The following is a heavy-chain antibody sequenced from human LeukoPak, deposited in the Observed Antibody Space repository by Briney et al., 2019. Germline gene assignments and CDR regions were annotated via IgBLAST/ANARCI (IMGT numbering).Heavy chain of an antibody. CDR2: ISYSGST. CDR1: DDSFSTHY. CDR3: ARDYYITMVRDGYSAYYYGMDV. J-gene: IGHJ6*02. D-gene: IGHD3-10*01. V-gene: IGHV4-59*11. Sequence: PSETLSLTCTVSDDSFSTHYWTWIRQPPGKGLEWIGYISYSGSTNYNPSLKSRVTISVDTSKNQFSLKLSSVTAADTAVYYCARDYYITMVRDGYSAYYYGMDVWGQGTTVTVSS.